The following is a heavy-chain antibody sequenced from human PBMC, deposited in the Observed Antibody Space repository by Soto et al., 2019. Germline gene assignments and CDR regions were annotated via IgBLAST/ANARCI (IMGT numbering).Heavy chain of an antibody. D-gene: IGHD3-3*01. J-gene: IGHJ6*01. Sequence: PGGSLRLSCAASGFIVSNNYMAWVRQAPGKGLEWVSIIYSGGSTYYADPVKGRFTISRDDSKNTLYLQMNSLRVEDTAVYYCAREQSREIFGYYSGKDVWGEGTRVTVAS. CDR2: IYSGGST. CDR3: AREQSREIFGYYSGKDV. V-gene: IGHV3-53*01. CDR1: GFIVSNNY.